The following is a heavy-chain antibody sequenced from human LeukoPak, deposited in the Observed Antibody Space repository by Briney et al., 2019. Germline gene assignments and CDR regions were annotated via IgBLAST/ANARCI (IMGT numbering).Heavy chain of an antibody. J-gene: IGHJ4*02. CDR2: INAGNGNT. V-gene: IGHV1-18*01. CDR1: GYTFTSYG. Sequence: ASVKVSCKASGYTFTSYGISWVRQAPGQRLEWMGWINAGNGNTKYSQKFQGRVTMTRNTSISTAYMELSSLRSEDTAVYYCVHDYGDYWGQGTLVTVSS. CDR3: VHDYGDY.